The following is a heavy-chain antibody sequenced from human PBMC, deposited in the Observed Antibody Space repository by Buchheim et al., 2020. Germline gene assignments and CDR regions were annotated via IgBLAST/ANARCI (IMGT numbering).Heavy chain of an antibody. CDR2: INPNSGGT. J-gene: IGHJ4*02. D-gene: IGHD4-11*01. Sequence: QVQLVQSGAEVKKPGASMKVSCKASGYTFTGYYMHWVRQAPGQGLEWMGWINPNSGGTNYAQKFQVRVTMTRDTSISTAYMELSSLRSDDTAVYYCARARLLRETTVTSSRPPDYWGQGTL. CDR1: GYTFTGYY. CDR3: ARARLLRETTVTSSRPPDY. V-gene: IGHV1-2*02.